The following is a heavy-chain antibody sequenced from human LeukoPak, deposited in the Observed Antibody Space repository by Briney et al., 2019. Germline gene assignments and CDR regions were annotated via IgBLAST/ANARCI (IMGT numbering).Heavy chain of an antibody. J-gene: IGHJ3*02. V-gene: IGHV1-18*01. Sequence: ASVKVSCKASGYTFTSYGISWVRQAPGQGLEWMGWISAYNGNTNYAQKLQGRVTMTTDTSTSTAYMELRSLRSDDTAVYYCARSGRDNPPPYGESAFDIWGQGTMVTVSS. CDR2: ISAYNGNT. CDR1: GYTFTSYG. CDR3: ARSGRDNPPPYGESAFDI. D-gene: IGHD5-24*01.